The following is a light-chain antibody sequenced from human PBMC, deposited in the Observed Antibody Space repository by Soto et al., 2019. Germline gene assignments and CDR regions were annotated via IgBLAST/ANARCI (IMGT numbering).Light chain of an antibody. V-gene: IGLV2-8*01. J-gene: IGLJ2*01. CDR2: EVS. Sequence: QSALTQPASVSGSPGQSITISCTGTTSDVGTYDYVSWYQHQPGKAPKVMIYEVSKRPSGVPDRFSGSRSGNTASLTVSGLQAEDEADYYCSSFAGSPVVFGGGTKLTVL. CDR3: SSFAGSPVV. CDR1: TSDVGTYDY.